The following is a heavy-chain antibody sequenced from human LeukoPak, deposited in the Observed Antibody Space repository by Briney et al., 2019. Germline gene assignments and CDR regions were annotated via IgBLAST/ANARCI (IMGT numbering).Heavy chain of an antibody. J-gene: IGHJ4*02. V-gene: IGHV3-23*01. CDR3: AKRTIPASPFDY. D-gene: IGHD1-1*01. CDR2: ISGSGGST. CDR1: GFTLSSYA. Sequence: GGSLRLSCAASGFTLSSYAMSWVRQAPGKGLEWVSSISGSGGSTYYADSVKGRFTISRDNSKNTLYLQMNSLRAEDTAVYYCAKRTIPASPFDYWGQGTLVTVSS.